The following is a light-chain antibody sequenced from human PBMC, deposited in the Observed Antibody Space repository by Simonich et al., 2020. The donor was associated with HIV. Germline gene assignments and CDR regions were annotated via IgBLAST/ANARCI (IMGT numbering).Light chain of an antibody. J-gene: IGKJ2*01. CDR1: QSVSSN. V-gene: IGKV3-15*01. CDR2: GAS. CDR3: QQYNKWPYT. Sequence: EIVMTQSPATLSVSPGERATLSCRASQSVSSNLAWYEQKPGQAPRLLIYGASTRATGIPARCSGSGSGTEFTLTISSLQSEDFAVYYCQQYNKWPYTFGQGTKLEIK.